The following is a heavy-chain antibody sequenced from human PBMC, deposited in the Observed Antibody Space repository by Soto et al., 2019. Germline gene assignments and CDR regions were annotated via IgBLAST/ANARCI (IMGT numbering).Heavy chain of an antibody. J-gene: IGHJ4*02. CDR2: IYYSGST. CDR1: GDSISSSSFF. CDR3: ARDPDSSGYYYRPYYFDY. Sequence: SETLSLTCTVSGDSISSSSFFWGWIRQPPGKGLEWIGYIYYSGSTNYNPSLKSRVTISIDKSKNQFSLKLSSVTAADTAVYYCARDPDSSGYYYRPYYFDYWGQGTLVTVSS. V-gene: IGHV4-61*05. D-gene: IGHD3-22*01.